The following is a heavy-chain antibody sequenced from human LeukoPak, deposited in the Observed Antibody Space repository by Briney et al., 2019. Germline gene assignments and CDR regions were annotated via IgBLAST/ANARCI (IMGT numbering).Heavy chain of an antibody. CDR2: MNPNSGDT. D-gene: IGHD3-10*01. J-gene: IGHJ6*03. CDR1: GYTFTSYD. CDR3: ARGARRLLWFGASPNTYYYYYMDV. V-gene: IGHV1-8*01. Sequence: ASVKVSCKASGYTFTSYDINWVRQATGQGLEWMGWMNPNSGDTGYAQKFQGRVTMTRNTSISTAYMELSSLRSEDAAVYYCARGARRLLWFGASPNTYYYYYMDVWGKGTTVTISS.